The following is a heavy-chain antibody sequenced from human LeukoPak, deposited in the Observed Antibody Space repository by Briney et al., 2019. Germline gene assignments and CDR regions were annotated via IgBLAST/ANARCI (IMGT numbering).Heavy chain of an antibody. V-gene: IGHV1-69*04. CDR3: ARGLGHYYYYYMDV. D-gene: IGHD7-27*01. Sequence: SVKVSCKASGGTFSSYAISWVRQAPGQGLEWMGRIIPILGIGNYAQKFQGRVTITADKSTSTAYMELSSLRSEDTAVYYCARGLGHYYYYYMDVWGKGTTVTVSS. CDR1: GGTFSSYA. J-gene: IGHJ6*03. CDR2: IIPILGIG.